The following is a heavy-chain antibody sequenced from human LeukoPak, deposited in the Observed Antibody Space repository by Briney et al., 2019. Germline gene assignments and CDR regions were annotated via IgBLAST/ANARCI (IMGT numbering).Heavy chain of an antibody. CDR3: ARDGYSYGYMRRDYYYGMDV. Sequence: SETPSLTCTVSGGSISSYYWSWIRQPAGKGLEWIGRIYTSGSTNYNPSLKSRVTMSVDTSKNQFSLKLSSVTAADTAVYYCARDGYSYGYMRRDYYYGMDVWGQGTTVTVSS. J-gene: IGHJ6*02. CDR1: GGSISSYY. D-gene: IGHD5-18*01. V-gene: IGHV4-4*07. CDR2: IYTSGST.